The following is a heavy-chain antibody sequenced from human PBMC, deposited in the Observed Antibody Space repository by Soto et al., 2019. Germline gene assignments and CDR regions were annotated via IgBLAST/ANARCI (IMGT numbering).Heavy chain of an antibody. D-gene: IGHD3-22*01. Sequence: QLQLQESGPGLVKPSETLSLTCTVSGGSISSSSYYWGWIRQPPGKGLEWIGSIYYSGSTYYNPSLKSRVTISVDTSKNQFSLKLSSVTAADTAVYYCARGGYYYDSHYWGQGTLVTVSS. J-gene: IGHJ4*02. V-gene: IGHV4-39*01. CDR2: IYYSGST. CDR1: GGSISSSSYY. CDR3: ARGGYYYDSHY.